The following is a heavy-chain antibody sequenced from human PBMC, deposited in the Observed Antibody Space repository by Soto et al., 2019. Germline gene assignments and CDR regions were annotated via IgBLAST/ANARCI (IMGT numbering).Heavy chain of an antibody. CDR2: IIPILGIA. CDR3: ARVRYCSGGSCYSALNAFDI. Sequence: RASVKVSCKASGGTFSSYTISWVRQAPGQGLEWMGRIIPILGIANYAQKFQGRVTITADKSTSTAYMELSSLRSEDTAVYYCARVRYCSGGSCYSALNAFDIWGQGTMVTVSS. V-gene: IGHV1-69*02. J-gene: IGHJ3*02. CDR1: GGTFSSYT. D-gene: IGHD2-15*01.